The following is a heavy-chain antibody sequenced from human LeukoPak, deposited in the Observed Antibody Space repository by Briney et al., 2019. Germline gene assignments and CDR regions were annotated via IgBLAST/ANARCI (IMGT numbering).Heavy chain of an antibody. D-gene: IGHD3-16*01. CDR3: AKHFYDYVWGSYAGPNWFDP. Sequence: GGSLRLSCAASGFTFSSYWMLWVRQAPGKGLVWVSRINSDGSSTSYADSVKGRFTISRDNSKNTLYLQMNSLRAEDTAVYYCAKHFYDYVWGSYAGPNWFDPWGQGTLVTVSS. CDR1: GFTFSSYW. J-gene: IGHJ5*02. CDR2: INSDGSST. V-gene: IGHV3-74*01.